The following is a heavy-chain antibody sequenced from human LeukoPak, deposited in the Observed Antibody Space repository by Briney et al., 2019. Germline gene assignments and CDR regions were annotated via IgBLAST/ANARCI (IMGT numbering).Heavy chain of an antibody. CDR2: IFYSGST. V-gene: IGHV4-39*07. CDR1: GGSISTSNYY. Sequence: SETLSLTCTVSGGSISTSNYYWGWIRQPPGKGLEWIGNIFYSGSTYYSPSLKSRVTISLGTSRNQFSLKLNSVTAADTAVYYCAKSNGYGLVGIWGQGTMVTVSS. D-gene: IGHD3-10*01. J-gene: IGHJ3*02. CDR3: AKSNGYGLVGI.